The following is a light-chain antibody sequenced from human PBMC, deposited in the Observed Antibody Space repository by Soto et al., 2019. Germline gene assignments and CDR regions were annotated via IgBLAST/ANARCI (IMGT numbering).Light chain of an antibody. CDR2: EVT. V-gene: IGLV2-8*01. J-gene: IGLJ3*02. CDR3: SSYAGSNIWV. Sequence: QSALTQPPSASGSRGQSVTISCTGTSVDITYVSWFQQHPGKAPKLIIYEVTKRPSGVPDRFSGSESGNTASLTVSGLQADDEAAYYCSSYAGSNIWVFGGGTKVTVL. CDR1: SVDITY.